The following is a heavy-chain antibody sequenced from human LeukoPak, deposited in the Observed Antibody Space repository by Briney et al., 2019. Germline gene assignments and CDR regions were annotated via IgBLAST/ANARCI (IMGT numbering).Heavy chain of an antibody. D-gene: IGHD6-13*01. CDR1: VFTFSSYW. CDR3: AREMGIALSG. V-gene: IGHV3-7*01. J-gene: IGHJ4*02. CDR2: IKQDGSEK. Sequence: GGSLRLSCAASVFTFSSYWMSWVRQAPGKGLEWVANIKQDGSEKYYVDSVKGRFTIFRDNAKNSLYLQMNSLRAEDTAVYYCAREMGIALSGCGQGTLVTVSS.